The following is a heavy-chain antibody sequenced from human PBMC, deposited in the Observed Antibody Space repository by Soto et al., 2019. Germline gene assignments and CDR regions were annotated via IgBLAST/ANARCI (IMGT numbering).Heavy chain of an antibody. CDR2: IGSSSSYT. D-gene: IGHD3-9*01. Sequence: QVQLVESGGGLVKPGGSLRLSCAASGFTFSDYYMSWIRQAPGKGLEWVSYIGSSSSYTNYADSVKGRFTISRDNAKNPLYLQMNSLGAEDSAVYYCARGADILSGSDAFYIWGQGTMVTVSS. CDR1: GFTFSDYY. V-gene: IGHV3-11*05. J-gene: IGHJ3*02. CDR3: ARGADILSGSDAFYI.